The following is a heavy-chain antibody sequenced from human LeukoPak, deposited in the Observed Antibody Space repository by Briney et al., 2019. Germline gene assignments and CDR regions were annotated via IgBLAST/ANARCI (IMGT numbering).Heavy chain of an antibody. J-gene: IGHJ4*02. CDR3: AKRDSSGWYVLDY. CDR2: LSSGGGST. D-gene: IGHD6-19*01. V-gene: IGHV3-23*01. Sequence: GGSLRLSCAASGFTFSSYAMSWVRQAPGKGLEWVSSLSSGGGSTYYTDSVKGRFTISRDSSGNTLYLQMNSLRPEDTAVYYCAKRDSSGWYVLDYWGQGTLVTVSS. CDR1: GFTFSSYA.